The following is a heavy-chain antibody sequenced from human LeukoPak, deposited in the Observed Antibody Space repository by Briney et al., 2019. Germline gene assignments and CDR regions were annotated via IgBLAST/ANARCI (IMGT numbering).Heavy chain of an antibody. Sequence: PSETLSLTCTVSGGSIRSYYWSWIRQPAGKGLEWIGRIYTSGSTNYNPSLKSRVTMSVDTSKNQFSLKLSSVTAADTAVYYCARDHSYSYGECFDYWGQGTLVTVSS. D-gene: IGHD5-18*01. CDR1: GGSIRSYY. J-gene: IGHJ4*02. CDR3: ARDHSYSYGECFDY. CDR2: IYTSGST. V-gene: IGHV4-4*07.